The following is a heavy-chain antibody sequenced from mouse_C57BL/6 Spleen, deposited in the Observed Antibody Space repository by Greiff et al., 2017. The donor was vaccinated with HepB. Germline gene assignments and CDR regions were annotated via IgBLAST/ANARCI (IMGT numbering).Heavy chain of an antibody. J-gene: IGHJ2*01. CDR2: ISSGSSTI. CDR1: GFTFSDYG. V-gene: IGHV5-17*01. CDR3: ARGGYLSFDY. Sequence: EVKLQESGGGLVKPGGSLKLSCAASGFTFSDYGMHWVRQAPETGLEWVAYISSGSSTIYYADTVKGRFTISRDNAKNTLFLQMTSLRSEDTAMYYCARGGYLSFDYWGQGTTLTVSS. D-gene: IGHD2-2*01.